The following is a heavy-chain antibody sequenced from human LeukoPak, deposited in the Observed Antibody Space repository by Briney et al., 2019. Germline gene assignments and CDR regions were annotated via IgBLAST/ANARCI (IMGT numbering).Heavy chain of an antibody. CDR2: VHYSGNT. CDR1: GGSISGYY. J-gene: IGHJ4*02. V-gene: IGHV4-59*03. D-gene: IGHD3-10*01. Sequence: SETLSLTCTVSGGSISGYYHNWVRQSPGRGLEWIGLVHYSGNTNYNPSLKSRVSISTDTSKNQFSLELTSVTAADTAVYYRVIGRGWQPDYWGQGIPVTVSS. CDR3: VIGRGWQPDY.